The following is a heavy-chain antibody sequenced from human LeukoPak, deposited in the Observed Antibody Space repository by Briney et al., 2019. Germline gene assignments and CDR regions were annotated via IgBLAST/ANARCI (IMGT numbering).Heavy chain of an antibody. J-gene: IGHJ3*02. CDR1: GGSISSYY. CDR3: SFNLGSGSYAFDI. V-gene: IGHV4-4*07. D-gene: IGHD3-10*01. Sequence: SETLSLTCTVSGGSISSYYWTWIRQPAGKGLEWIGRIYTSGSLNYNPSLKSRVTMSVDTSKHQFSLKLSSVTAADTAVYYCSFNLGSGSYAFDIWGQGTMVTVSS. CDR2: IYTSGSL.